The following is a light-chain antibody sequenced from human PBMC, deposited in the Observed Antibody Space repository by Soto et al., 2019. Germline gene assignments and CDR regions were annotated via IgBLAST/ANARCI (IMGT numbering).Light chain of an antibody. CDR3: CSYAGSNTLEV. V-gene: IGLV2-11*01. CDR1: SSDVGGYNY. Sequence: QSALTQSRSVSGSPGQSVTISCTGTSSDVGGYNYVSWYQQHPGKAPKVMIYDVSKRPSGVPDRFSGSKSGNTASLTISGLQSEDEADYYCCSYAGSNTLEVFGGGTKLTVL. J-gene: IGLJ2*01. CDR2: DVS.